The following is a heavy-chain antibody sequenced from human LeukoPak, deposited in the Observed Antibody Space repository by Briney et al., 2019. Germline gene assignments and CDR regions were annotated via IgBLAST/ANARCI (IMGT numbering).Heavy chain of an antibody. V-gene: IGHV5-51*01. J-gene: IGHJ4*02. CDR1: GYRFTSYW. CDR2: IYPGDSDT. D-gene: IGHD2-15*01. CDR3: ARGFGVVVIVATSFDY. Sequence: GESLKISCKGSGYRFTSYWIGWVRQMPGEGLEWMGIIYPGDSDTRYSPSFQGQVTISADKSITTAYLQWNSLKASDTAMYYCARGFGVVVIVATSFDYWGQGTLVTVSS.